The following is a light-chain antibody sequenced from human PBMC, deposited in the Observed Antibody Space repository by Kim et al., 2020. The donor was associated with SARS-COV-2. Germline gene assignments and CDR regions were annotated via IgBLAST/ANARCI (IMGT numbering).Light chain of an antibody. J-gene: IGKJ5*01. CDR1: QSISSH. CDR3: QQGYSSPQIT. V-gene: IGKV1-39*01. Sequence: DIQITQSPSSLSASVGDRVIITCRASQSISSHLNWYQQKPGKAPKLLIYAASSLQSGVPSRFTGSGSGTEFTLTIRTLQPEDSATYYCQQGYSSPQITFGQGTRLEI. CDR2: AAS.